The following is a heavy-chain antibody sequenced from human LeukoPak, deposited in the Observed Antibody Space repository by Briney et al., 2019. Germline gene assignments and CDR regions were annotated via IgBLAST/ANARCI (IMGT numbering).Heavy chain of an antibody. V-gene: IGHV4-38-2*02. J-gene: IGHJ4*02. CDR3: TRVAVEYDY. D-gene: IGHD6-19*01. Sequence: SETLSLTCTVSGYSISSGYYWGWIRQPPGKGLEWIGSIYHSGSTYYNPSLKSRVTISVDTSKNQFSLKLSSVTAADTAVYYCTRVAVEYDYWGQGTLVTVSS. CDR2: IYHSGST. CDR1: GYSISSGYY.